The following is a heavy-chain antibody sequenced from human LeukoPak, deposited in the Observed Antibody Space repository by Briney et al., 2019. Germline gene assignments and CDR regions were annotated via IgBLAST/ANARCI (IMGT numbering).Heavy chain of an antibody. J-gene: IGHJ6*02. CDR1: RGSISSINYY. D-gene: IGHD6-19*01. CDR3: ARVWGVAVAGSYFYYGMDV. Sequence: SETLSLTCTVSRGSISSINYYRAWIRQPPGTGLEWIGTIYYSGSTYYNSSLKSRIAMSLDTSKSQFSLKLSSVTAADTAVYYCARVWGVAVAGSYFYYGMDVWGQGTTVTVSS. V-gene: IGHV4-39*07. CDR2: IYYSGST.